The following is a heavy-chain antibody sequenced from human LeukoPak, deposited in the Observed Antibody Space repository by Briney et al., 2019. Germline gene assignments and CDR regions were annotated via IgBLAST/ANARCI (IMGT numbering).Heavy chain of an antibody. V-gene: IGHV3-21*01. CDR1: GFTFSSYS. J-gene: IGHJ3*02. Sequence: GGSLRLSCAASGFTFSSYSMNWVRQAPGKGLEWVSSISSSSSYIYYADSVKGRFTISRDNAKNSLYLQMNSLRVEDTAVYYCARGGPPYALDIWGQGTMVTVSS. CDR3: ARGGPPYALDI. CDR2: ISSSSSYI. D-gene: IGHD1-14*01.